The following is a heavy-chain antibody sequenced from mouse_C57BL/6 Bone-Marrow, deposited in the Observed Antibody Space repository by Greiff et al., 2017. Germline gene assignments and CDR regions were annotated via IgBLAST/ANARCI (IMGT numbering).Heavy chain of an antibody. D-gene: IGHD2-12*01. CDR2: IDPENGDT. CDR1: GFNIKVDY. V-gene: IGHV14-4*01. J-gene: IGHJ2*01. Sequence: EVQLQQSGAELVRPGASVKLSCTASGFNIKVDYMHWVKQRPEQGLEWIGWIDPENGDTEYASKFQGKATITADTSSNTAYLQLSSLTSEDTAVYYCTTNYKTSDYWGQGTTLTVSS. CDR3: TTNYKTSDY.